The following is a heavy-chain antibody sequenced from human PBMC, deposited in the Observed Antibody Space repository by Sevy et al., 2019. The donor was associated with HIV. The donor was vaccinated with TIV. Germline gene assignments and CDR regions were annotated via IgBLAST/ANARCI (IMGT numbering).Heavy chain of an antibody. CDR3: AKDTVDYGDYGIHY. V-gene: IGHV3-23*01. CDR2: ISGSGGNT. CDR1: GFTFSSYT. D-gene: IGHD4-17*01. Sequence: GALRLSCAASGFTFSSYTMSWVRQAPGKGLEWVSGISGSGGNTYYADSVKGRFTISRDNSKNTLYLQMNSLRAGDTAVYYCAKDTVDYGDYGIHYWGQGTLVTVSS. J-gene: IGHJ4*02.